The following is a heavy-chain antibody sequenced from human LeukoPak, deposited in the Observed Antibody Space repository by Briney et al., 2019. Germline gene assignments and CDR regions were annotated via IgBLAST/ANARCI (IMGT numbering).Heavy chain of an antibody. CDR2: IYPSGGST. CDR1: GYTFTSYY. CDR3: ARDERLGDFDY. V-gene: IGHV1-46*01. D-gene: IGHD3-16*01. J-gene: IGHJ4*02. Sequence: GASVKVSCKASGYTFTSYYMHWVRQAPGQGLEWMGIIYPSGGSTSYAQKFQGRVTMTRDTSTSTVYMELSSLRSEDTAVYYCARDERLGDFDYWGQGTLVTVSS.